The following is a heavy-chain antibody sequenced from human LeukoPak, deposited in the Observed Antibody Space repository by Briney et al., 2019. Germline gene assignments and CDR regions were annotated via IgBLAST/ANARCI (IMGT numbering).Heavy chain of an antibody. V-gene: IGHV4-59*01. CDR3: ARDRKQWVVPYYYYYGMDV. CDR1: GGCISSYY. D-gene: IGHD6-19*01. J-gene: IGHJ6*02. Sequence: SETLSLTCTVSGGCISSYYWSWIRHPPGKGLEWIGYIYYSGSTNYNPSLKSRVTISVDTSKNQFSLKLSSVTAADTAVYYCARDRKQWVVPYYYYYGMDVWGQGTTVTVSS. CDR2: IYYSGST.